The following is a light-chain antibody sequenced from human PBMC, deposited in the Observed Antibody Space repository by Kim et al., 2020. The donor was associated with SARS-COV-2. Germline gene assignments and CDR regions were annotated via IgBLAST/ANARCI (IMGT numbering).Light chain of an antibody. J-gene: IGKJ4*01. CDR2: WAS. V-gene: IGKV4-1*01. Sequence: DIVMTQSPDSLAVSLGERATINCKSSQSVLYSSNNKNYLAWYQQKPGQPPKLLIYWASTRESGVPDRFSGSGSGTDFTLTISSLQAEDGAVYYCKQYYSTPLTFGGGTKVEI. CDR3: KQYYSTPLT. CDR1: QSVLYSSNNKNY.